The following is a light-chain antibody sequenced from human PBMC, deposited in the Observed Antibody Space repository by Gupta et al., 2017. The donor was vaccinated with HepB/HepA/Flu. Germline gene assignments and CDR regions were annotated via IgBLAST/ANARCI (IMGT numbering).Light chain of an antibody. V-gene: IGLV2-23*02. CDR1: SSDVGSYNL. CDR3: CSYAGSATFV. J-gene: IGLJ1*01. CDR2: EVT. Sequence: SALTHPASVSGSPGQSITVSCTGTSSDVGSYNLVSWYQQHPGKAPKVMIYEVTKRPSGVSNRFSGSVSGNTASLTISGLLAEDEADYYCCSYAGSATFVFGTGTKVTVL.